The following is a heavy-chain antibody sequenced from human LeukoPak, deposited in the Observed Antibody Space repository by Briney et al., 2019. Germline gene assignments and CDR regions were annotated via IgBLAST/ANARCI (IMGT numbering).Heavy chain of an antibody. J-gene: IGHJ5*02. CDR3: ARLVVPAAIRWFDP. CDR2: IYYSGST. Sequence: SQTLSLTCTVSGGSISSGDYYWSWIRQPPGKGLEWIGYIYYSGSTNYNPSLKSRVTISVDTSKNQFSLKLSSVTAADTAVYYCARLVVPAAIRWFDPWGQGTLVTVSS. V-gene: IGHV4-30-4*01. CDR1: GGSISSGDYY. D-gene: IGHD2-2*01.